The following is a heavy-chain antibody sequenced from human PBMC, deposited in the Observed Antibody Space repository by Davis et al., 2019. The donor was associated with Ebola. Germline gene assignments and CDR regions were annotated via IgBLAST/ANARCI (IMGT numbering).Heavy chain of an antibody. CDR2: IYYSGST. Sequence: MPSETLSLTCTVSGGSISSYYWSWIRQPPGKGLEWIGSIYYSGSTYYNPSLKSRVTISVDTSKNQFSLKLSSVTAADTAVYYCARGDWNYVFDYWGQGTLVTVSS. CDR1: GGSISSYY. J-gene: IGHJ4*02. V-gene: IGHV4-39*01. D-gene: IGHD1-7*01. CDR3: ARGDWNYVFDY.